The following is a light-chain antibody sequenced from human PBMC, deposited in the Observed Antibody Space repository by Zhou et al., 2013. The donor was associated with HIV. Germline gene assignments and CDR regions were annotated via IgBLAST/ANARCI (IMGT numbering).Light chain of an antibody. CDR1: QGISSY. CDR3: QQSYSLPRT. V-gene: IGKV1-9*01. Sequence: DIQLTQSPSLLAASVGDRVTITCRASQGISSYLAWYQQKPGKAPKLLMYKASSLESGVPSRFSGSGSGTKFTLTISSVQREDVATYYCQQSYSLPRTFGQGTKVE. CDR2: KAS. J-gene: IGKJ1*01.